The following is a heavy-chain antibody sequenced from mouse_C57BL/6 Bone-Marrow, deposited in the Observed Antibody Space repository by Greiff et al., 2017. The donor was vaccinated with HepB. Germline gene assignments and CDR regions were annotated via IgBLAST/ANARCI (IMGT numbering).Heavy chain of an antibody. CDR2: IWSGGST. CDR1: GFSLTSYG. Sequence: VQLQQSGPGLVQPSQSLSITCTVSGFSLTSYGVHWVRQSPGKGLEWLGVIWSGGSTDYNAAFISRLSISKDNSKSQVFFKMNSLQADDTAIYYCAHRGGAYWGQGTLVTVSA. J-gene: IGHJ3*01. V-gene: IGHV2-2*01. CDR3: AHRGGAY.